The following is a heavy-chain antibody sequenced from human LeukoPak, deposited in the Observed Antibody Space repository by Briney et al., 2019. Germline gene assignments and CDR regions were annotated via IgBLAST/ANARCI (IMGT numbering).Heavy chain of an antibody. J-gene: IGHJ4*02. CDR1: GFTSITYT. D-gene: IGHD5-12*01. CDR3: AREISGSSFDY. CDR2: ISGTSSYI. Sequence: GGSLRLSCAASGFTSITYTMNWVRQAPGKGLEWVSSISGTSSYIYYADSVKGRFTISRDNAKNSLYLQMNRLRADDTAVYYCAREISGSSFDYWGQGTLVTVSS. V-gene: IGHV3-21*01.